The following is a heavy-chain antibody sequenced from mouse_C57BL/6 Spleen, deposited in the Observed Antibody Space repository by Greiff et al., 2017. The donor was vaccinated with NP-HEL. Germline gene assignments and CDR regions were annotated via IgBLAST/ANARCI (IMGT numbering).Heavy chain of an antibody. V-gene: IGHV1-76*01. CDR3: ARRGITGRGGYYFDY. CDR1: GYTFTDYY. J-gene: IGHJ2*01. Sequence: QVQLQQSGAELVRPGASVKLSCKASGYTFTDYYINWVKQRPGQGLEWIARIYPGSGNTYYNEKFKGKAKLTAEKSSSTAYMQLSSLTSEDSAVYFCARRGITGRGGYYFDYWGQGTTLTVSS. D-gene: IGHD4-1*01. CDR2: IYPGSGNT.